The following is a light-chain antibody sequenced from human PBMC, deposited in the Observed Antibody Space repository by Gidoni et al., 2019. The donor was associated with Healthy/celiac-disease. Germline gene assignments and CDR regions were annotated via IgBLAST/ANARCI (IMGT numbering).Light chain of an antibody. CDR1: SSNIRAGYD. CDR3: QSYDSSLSGWV. J-gene: IGLJ3*02. CDR2: GNS. V-gene: IGLV1-40*01. Sequence: QSVLTQPPSVSEAPGQRVTISGTGSSSNIRAGYDVHWYQQLPGTAPKLLIYGNSNRPSGVPDRFSGSKSGTSASLAITGLQAEDEADYYCQSYDSSLSGWVFGGGTKLTVL.